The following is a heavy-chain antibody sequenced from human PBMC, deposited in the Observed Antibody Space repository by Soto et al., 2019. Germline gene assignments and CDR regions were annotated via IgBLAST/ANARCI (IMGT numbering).Heavy chain of an antibody. CDR1: GGSISSGGYY. J-gene: IGHJ5*02. CDR3: AREVKQGGWFDP. D-gene: IGHD3-16*01. CDR2: IYYSGST. Sequence: QVQLQESGPGLVKPSQTLSLTCTVSGGSISSGGYYWSWIRQHPGKGLEWIGYIYYSGSTYYNPSLKSRVTISVDTSKNQFSLKLSSVTAAATAVYYCAREVKQGGWFDPWGQGTLVTVSS. V-gene: IGHV4-31*03.